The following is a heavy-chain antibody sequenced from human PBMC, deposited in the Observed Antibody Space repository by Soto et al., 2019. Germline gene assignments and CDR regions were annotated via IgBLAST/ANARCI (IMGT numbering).Heavy chain of an antibody. CDR1: GFTFSSYA. CDR2: ISGSGGST. CDR3: APGRRSRYGMDV. V-gene: IGHV3-23*01. J-gene: IGHJ6*02. Sequence: LRLSCAASGFTFSSYAMSWVRQAPGKGLEWVSAISGSGGSTYYADSVKGRFTISRDNSKNTLYLQMNSLRAEDTAVYYCAPGRRSRYGMDVWGQGTTVTVSS.